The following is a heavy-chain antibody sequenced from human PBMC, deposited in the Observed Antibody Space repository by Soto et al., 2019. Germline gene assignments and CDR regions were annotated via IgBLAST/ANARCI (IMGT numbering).Heavy chain of an antibody. CDR3: ATTDPSLLRFLEWSPAGYDY. CDR2: IYYSGST. CDR1: GGSISSGGYY. D-gene: IGHD3-3*01. J-gene: IGHJ4*02. V-gene: IGHV4-31*03. Sequence: PSETLSLTCTVSGGSISSGGYYWSWIRQHPGKGLEWIGYIYYSGSTYYNPSLKSRVTISVDTSKNQFSLKLSSVTAADTAVYYCATTDPSLLRFLEWSPAGYDYWGQGTLVIVSS.